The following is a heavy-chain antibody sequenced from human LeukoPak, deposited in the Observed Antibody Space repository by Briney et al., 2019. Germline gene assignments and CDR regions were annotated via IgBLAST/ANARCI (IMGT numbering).Heavy chain of an antibody. V-gene: IGHV3-23*01. D-gene: IGHD5-18*01. J-gene: IGHJ4*02. CDR1: GFTFSSYA. CDR2: ISGSGGST. Sequence: PGGSLRLSCAASGFTFSSYAMSWVRQAPGKGLEWVSAISGSGGSTYYADSVKGRFTISRDNSKNTLYLQMNSLRAEDTAVYYCAKVRGYSYGSYYFDYWGQGTLVTVSS. CDR3: AKVRGYSYGSYYFDY.